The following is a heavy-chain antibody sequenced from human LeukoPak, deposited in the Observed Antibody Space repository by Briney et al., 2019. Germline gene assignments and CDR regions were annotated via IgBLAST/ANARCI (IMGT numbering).Heavy chain of an antibody. CDR3: AKVYGSRSNNWFDP. CDR2: ISGSGNTT. CDR1: GFTFNSHG. V-gene: IGHV3-23*01. J-gene: IGHJ5*02. Sequence: GGSLTLSCAASGFTFNSHGMSWVRQAPGKGLEWVSVISGSGNTTYYADSVKGRFTISRDNSKNTLYLQMNSLRAEDTAVYYCAKVYGSRSNNWFDPWGQGTLVTVSS. D-gene: IGHD3-10*01.